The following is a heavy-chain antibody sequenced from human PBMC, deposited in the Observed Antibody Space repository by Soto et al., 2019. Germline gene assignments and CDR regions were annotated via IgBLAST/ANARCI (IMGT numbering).Heavy chain of an antibody. CDR3: ARAITIFGVGYNWFDP. CDR1: GYTFTGYY. J-gene: IGHJ5*02. D-gene: IGHD3-3*01. Sequence: ASVKVSCKASGYTFTGYYMHWVRQAPGQGLEWMGWINPNSGGTNYAQKFQGRVTMTRDTSISTAYMELSRLRSDDTAVYYCARAITIFGVGYNWFDPWGQGTLVTVSS. CDR2: INPNSGGT. V-gene: IGHV1-2*02.